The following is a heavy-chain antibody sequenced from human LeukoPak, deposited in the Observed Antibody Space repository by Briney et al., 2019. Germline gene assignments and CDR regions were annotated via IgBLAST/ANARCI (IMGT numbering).Heavy chain of an antibody. CDR1: RFTFDNYG. Sequence: PGGSLRLSCAASRFTFDNYGMSWVRQVPGKGLEWVSSINGNGGSTAYADSVKGRFTISRDNAKNSLYLQMNSLRAEDTALYYCAIEGYSSSWMNWFDPWGQGTLVTVSS. CDR2: INGNGGST. CDR3: AIEGYSSSWMNWFDP. V-gene: IGHV3-20*04. J-gene: IGHJ5*02. D-gene: IGHD6-13*01.